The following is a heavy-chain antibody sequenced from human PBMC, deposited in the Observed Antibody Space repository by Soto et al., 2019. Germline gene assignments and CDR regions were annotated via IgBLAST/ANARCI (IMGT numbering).Heavy chain of an antibody. V-gene: IGHV3-30*03. CDR2: ISYDGKQT. CDR3: ARDGWGSNWYFEI. CDR1: GGTLKGSG. D-gene: IGHD6-19*01. Sequence: GGSLRLSCGAPGGTLKGSGMHWGRRTPGKGLEWVAVISYDGKQTYYADSVKGRFTISKDKSKGTLYLQMDSLRVDDTAVYYCARDGWGSNWYFEIWGRGSLVNVSS. J-gene: IGHJ2*01.